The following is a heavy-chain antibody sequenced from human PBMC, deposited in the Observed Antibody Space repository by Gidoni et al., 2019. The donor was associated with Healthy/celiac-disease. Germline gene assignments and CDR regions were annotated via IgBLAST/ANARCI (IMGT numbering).Heavy chain of an antibody. CDR1: GITFSSYA. CDR2: ISGSGGST. V-gene: IGHV3-23*01. D-gene: IGHD6-19*01. Sequence: EVQLLESGGGLVQPGGSLRLSCAASGITFSSYAIGCVRQAPGTGLEWGSAISGSGGSTYYADSVKGRFTISRVMSKNTLFLQMNSLRAEDTAVYYGAKDDVEAVAGIYDYWGQGTLVTVSS. J-gene: IGHJ4*02. CDR3: AKDDVEAVAGIYDY.